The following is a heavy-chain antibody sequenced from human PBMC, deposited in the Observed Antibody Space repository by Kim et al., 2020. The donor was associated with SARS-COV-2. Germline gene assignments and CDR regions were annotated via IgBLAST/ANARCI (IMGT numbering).Heavy chain of an antibody. Sequence: GGSLRLSCAASGFTFSSYWMSWVRQAPGKGLEWVANIKQDGSGKYYVDSVKGRFTISRDNAKNSLYLQMNSLRAEDTAVYYCARETDTGGSIDAFDIWGQGTMVTVSS. D-gene: IGHD2-8*02. CDR2: IKQDGSGK. V-gene: IGHV3-7*03. J-gene: IGHJ3*02. CDR1: GFTFSSYW. CDR3: ARETDTGGSIDAFDI.